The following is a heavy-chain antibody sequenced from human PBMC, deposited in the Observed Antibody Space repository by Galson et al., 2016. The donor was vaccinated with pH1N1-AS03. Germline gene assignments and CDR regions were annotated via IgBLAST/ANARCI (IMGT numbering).Heavy chain of an antibody. V-gene: IGHV4-59*12. Sequence: ETLSLTCSVSGGSINSYYWNWIRQPPGKGLEWIGYIYQTGSTKYNHSLKSRVTISVDTSKNHFSLKLSSLTAADTAVYYCARDPENYDFWSGFLRCFDVWGEGTTVTVSS. CDR1: GGSINSYY. CDR2: IYQTGST. CDR3: ARDPENYDFWSGFLRCFDV. D-gene: IGHD3-3*01. J-gene: IGHJ6*04.